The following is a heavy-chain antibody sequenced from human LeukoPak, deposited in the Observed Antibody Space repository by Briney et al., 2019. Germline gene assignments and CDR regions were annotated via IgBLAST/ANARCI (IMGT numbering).Heavy chain of an antibody. V-gene: IGHV3-21*01. CDR1: GFTFSSYS. D-gene: IGHD6-13*01. CDR3: ARDGIAAAGVDY. Sequence: PGGSLRLSCAASGFTFSSYSMNRVRQAPGKGLKWVSSISSSSSYIYYADSVKGRFTISRDNAKNSLYLQMNSLRAEDTAVYYCARDGIAAAGVDYWGQGTLVTVSS. J-gene: IGHJ4*02. CDR2: ISSSSSYI.